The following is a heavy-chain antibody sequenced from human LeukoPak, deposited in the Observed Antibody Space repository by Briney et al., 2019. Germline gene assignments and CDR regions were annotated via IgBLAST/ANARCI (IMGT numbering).Heavy chain of an antibody. J-gene: IGHJ4*02. CDR3: ARDRGGYSYGYGFDY. CDR1: GGSISSGGYY. CDR2: IYHSGST. Sequence: PSQTLSLTCTVSGGSISSGGYYWSWIRQPPGKGLEWIGYIYHSGSTYYNPSLKSRVTISVDRSKNQFSLKLSSVTAADTAVYYCARDRGGYSYGYGFDYWGQGTLVTVSS. V-gene: IGHV4-30-2*01. D-gene: IGHD5-18*01.